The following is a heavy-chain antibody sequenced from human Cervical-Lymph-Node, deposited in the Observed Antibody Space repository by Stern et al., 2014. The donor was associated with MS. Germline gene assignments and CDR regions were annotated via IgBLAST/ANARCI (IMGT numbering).Heavy chain of an antibody. D-gene: IGHD2-21*02. CDR2: ISYDGSNK. CDR3: ARDAYCDADCYSSLDY. V-gene: IGHV3-30*01. J-gene: IGHJ4*02. CDR1: GFTFSSYA. Sequence: VQLVESGGGVVQPGRSLRLSCAASGFTFSSYAMHWVRQAPGKGLEWVAVISYDGSNKYYADSVKGRFTISRDNSKNTLYLQMNSLRPEDTAVYYCARDAYCDADCYSSLDYWGQGTLVAVSS.